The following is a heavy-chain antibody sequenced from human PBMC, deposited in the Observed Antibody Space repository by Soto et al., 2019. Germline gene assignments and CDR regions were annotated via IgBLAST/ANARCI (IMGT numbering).Heavy chain of an antibody. V-gene: IGHV3-7*01. CDR2: IKQDGSKK. Sequence: GGSLRLSCAASGFTFSSYWMSWVRQAPGKGLEWVANIKQDGSKKHYVDSVKGRFITSRDNAKNSLYLQMNSLRAEDTAVYYCARDRGYFYWGQGTLVTVSS. J-gene: IGHJ4*02. CDR1: GFTFSSYW. CDR3: ARDRGYFY. D-gene: IGHD2-15*01.